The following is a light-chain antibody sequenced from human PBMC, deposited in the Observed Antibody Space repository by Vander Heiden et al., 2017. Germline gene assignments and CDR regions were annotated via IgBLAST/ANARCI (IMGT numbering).Light chain of an antibody. CDR3: QQYSNWPPHT. CDR1: QSVSSN. Sequence: ELVMTQSPATLSVSPGERATLSCRASQSVSSNLAWYQQKPGQAPRLLIYGASTRATGIPGRFSGSGSGTEFTLTISSLQSEDFAVYYCQQYSNWPPHTFGQGTKLEIK. CDR2: GAS. J-gene: IGKJ2*01. V-gene: IGKV3-15*01.